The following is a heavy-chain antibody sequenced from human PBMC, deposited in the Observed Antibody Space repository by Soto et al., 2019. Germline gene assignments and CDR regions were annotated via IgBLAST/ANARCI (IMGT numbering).Heavy chain of an antibody. CDR3: ARDYYDSVESMDV. J-gene: IGHJ6*02. Sequence: QVQLQQSGPGLVKPSETLSLTCTVSGDSISGYYWAWIRQPPGKRLEWIGYIYSSSGNTDYNPSLNRRATISIDMSKNQVSLRLRAVTAADTAMYYCARDYYDSVESMDVWVQGTTVTVSS. V-gene: IGHV4-59*01. D-gene: IGHD3-22*01. CDR2: IYSSSGNT. CDR1: GDSISGYY.